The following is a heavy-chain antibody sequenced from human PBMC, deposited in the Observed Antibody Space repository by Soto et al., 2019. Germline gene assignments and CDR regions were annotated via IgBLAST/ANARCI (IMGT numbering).Heavy chain of an antibody. CDR1: SGSISSSSSY. V-gene: IGHV4-39*01. CDR3: GAQDYGAKGYYFET. J-gene: IGHJ4*02. D-gene: IGHD4-17*01. Sequence: QVQLQESGPGLVKPSETLSLTCTVSSGSISSSSSYWGWIRQPPGKGLEWIGSIYYSGNTYYNPSLKSRVTISIDSSKTQFSLKLNSVTTADTAVYNCGAQDYGAKGYYFETWGQGTLVTVSS. CDR2: IYYSGNT.